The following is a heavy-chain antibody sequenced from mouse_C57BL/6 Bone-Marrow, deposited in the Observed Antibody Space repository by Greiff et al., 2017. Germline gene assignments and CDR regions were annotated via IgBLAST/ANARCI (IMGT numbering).Heavy chain of an antibody. CDR1: GFNINNTY. CDR3: ARRRDVSWYFDV. V-gene: IGHV14-3*01. CDR2: IDPANGNT. D-gene: IGHD3-3*01. J-gene: IGHJ1*03. Sequence: EVQLQESVAELVRPGASVKLSCTASGFNINNTYMHWVKQRPEQGLEWIGRIDPANGNTKYAPKFQGKATITADTSSNTAYLQLSSLTSEDTAIYYCARRRDVSWYFDVWGTGTTVTVSS.